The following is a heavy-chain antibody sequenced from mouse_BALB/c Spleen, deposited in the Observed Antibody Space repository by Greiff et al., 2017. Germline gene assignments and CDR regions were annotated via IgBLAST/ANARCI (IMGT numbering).Heavy chain of an antibody. CDR2: INPYNDGT. CDR3: AREGKLLRGGFAY. Sequence: VQLQQSGPELVKPGASVKMSCKASGYTFTSYVMHWVKQKPGQGLEWIGYINPYNDGTKYNEKFKGKATLTSDKSSSTAYMELSSLTSEDSAVYYCAREGKLLRGGFAYWGQGTLVTVSA. V-gene: IGHV1-14*01. D-gene: IGHD1-1*01. J-gene: IGHJ3*01. CDR1: GYTFTSYV.